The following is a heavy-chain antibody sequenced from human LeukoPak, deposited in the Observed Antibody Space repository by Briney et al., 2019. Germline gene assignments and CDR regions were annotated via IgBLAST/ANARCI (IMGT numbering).Heavy chain of an antibody. V-gene: IGHV3-30-3*01. CDR2: ISYDGSNK. D-gene: IGHD5-18*01. CDR3: ARDPPGGTDMDDAFDM. J-gene: IGHJ3*02. Sequence: GGSLRLSCEASGFTFSSYAMHWIRQAPGKGLEWVALISYDGSNKYYADSVKGRFTISRDNSKNTLYLQMSSLRAEDTAVYYCARDPPGGTDMDDAFDMWGQGTMVTVSS. CDR1: GFTFSSYA.